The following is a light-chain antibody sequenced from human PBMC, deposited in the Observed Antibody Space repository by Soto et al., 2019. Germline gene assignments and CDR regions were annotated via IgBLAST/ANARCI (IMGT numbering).Light chain of an antibody. CDR1: QTISSD. CDR2: GAS. Sequence: EIVMTQSPATLSVSPGERATLSCRASQTISSDLAWYQHKPGQTPKLVIFGASNRAAGIPASFSGSGSGTEFTLIFSSLQSEDFAVYYCHHYNNFPPYTFGQGTKLEIK. V-gene: IGKV3D-15*01. J-gene: IGKJ2*01. CDR3: HHYNNFPPYT.